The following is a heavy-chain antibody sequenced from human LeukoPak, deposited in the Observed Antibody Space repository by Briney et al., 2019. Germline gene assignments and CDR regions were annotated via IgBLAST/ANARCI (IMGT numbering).Heavy chain of an antibody. CDR1: GFTVSSNY. Sequence: GGSLRLSCAASGFTVSSNYMSWVRQAPGKGLEWVSVIFSGGTTYYADSVKGRFTISRDNSKNTLYLQMNSLRVEDTAVYYCAREGNYYDMDVWGQGTTVTVSS. J-gene: IGHJ6*02. V-gene: IGHV3-53*01. CDR2: IFSGGTT. CDR3: AREGNYYDMDV.